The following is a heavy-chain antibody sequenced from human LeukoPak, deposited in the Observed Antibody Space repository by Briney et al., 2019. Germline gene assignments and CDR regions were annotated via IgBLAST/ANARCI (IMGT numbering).Heavy chain of an antibody. CDR2: ISAYNGNT. J-gene: IGHJ4*02. CDR1: GYTFTSYG. Sequence: GASVKVSCKASGYTFTSYGISWVRQAPGQGLEWMGWISAYNGNTNYAQALQGRVTMTTDTSTSTAYMELRSLRSDDTAVYYCARDPPGLTLGSPGDYWGQGTLVTVSS. D-gene: IGHD3-10*01. CDR3: ARDPPGLTLGSPGDY. V-gene: IGHV1-18*01.